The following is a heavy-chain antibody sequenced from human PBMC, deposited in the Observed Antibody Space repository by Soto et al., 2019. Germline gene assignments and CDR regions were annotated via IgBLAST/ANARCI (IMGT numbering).Heavy chain of an antibody. V-gene: IGHV3-7*01. Sequence: PGGSLRLYCAASGFTFSSYWMSWVRQAPGKGLEWVANIKQDGSEKYYVDSVKGRFTISRDNTKNSLYLQMNSLRAEDTAVYYCARESRRDGYNRGYWGQGTLVTVSS. D-gene: IGHD5-12*01. CDR1: GFTFSSYW. CDR2: IKQDGSEK. CDR3: ARESRRDGYNRGY. J-gene: IGHJ4*02.